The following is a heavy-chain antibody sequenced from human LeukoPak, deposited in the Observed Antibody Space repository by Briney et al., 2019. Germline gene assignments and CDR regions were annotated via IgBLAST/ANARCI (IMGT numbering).Heavy chain of an antibody. CDR1: GGSISSSSYY. CDR2: IYYSGST. J-gene: IGHJ6*03. Sequence: SETLSLTCTVSGGSISSSSYYWGWIRQPPGKGLEWIGSIYYSGSTNYNPSLKSRVTISVDTSKNQFSLKLSSVTAADTAVYYCARGSTPRYYYYMDVWGKGTTVTVSS. V-gene: IGHV4-39*07. D-gene: IGHD2-2*01. CDR3: ARGSTPRYYYYMDV.